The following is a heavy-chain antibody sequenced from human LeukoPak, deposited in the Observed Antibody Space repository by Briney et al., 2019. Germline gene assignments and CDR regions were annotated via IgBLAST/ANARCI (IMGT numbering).Heavy chain of an antibody. CDR3: ARGDCSSTSCYFHRWFDP. V-gene: IGHV1-24*01. CDR1: GYRFTELS. J-gene: IGHJ5*02. D-gene: IGHD2-2*01. Sequence: GASVKVSCKVSGYRFTELSRHWVRQAPGKGLEWLGGFDLVHGDTIYAQKFQGRVTMTEDTSTDTSYMELSRLRSDDTAVYYCARGDCSSTSCYFHRWFDPWGQGTLVTVSS. CDR2: FDLVHGDT.